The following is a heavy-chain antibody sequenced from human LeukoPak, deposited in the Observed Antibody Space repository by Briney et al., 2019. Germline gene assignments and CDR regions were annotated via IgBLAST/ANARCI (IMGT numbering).Heavy chain of an antibody. CDR1: GFTFSDYC. J-gene: IGHJ5*02. D-gene: IGHD3-22*01. CDR2: ISSSGSTI. V-gene: IGHV3-11*01. CDR3: ARGIDYYDSSGYYH. Sequence: GGSLRLSCAASGFTFSDYCMSWIRQAPGKGLEWVSYISSSGSTIYYADSVKGRFTISRDNAKNSLYLQMNSLRAEDTAVYYCARGIDYYDSSGYYHWGQGTLVTVSS.